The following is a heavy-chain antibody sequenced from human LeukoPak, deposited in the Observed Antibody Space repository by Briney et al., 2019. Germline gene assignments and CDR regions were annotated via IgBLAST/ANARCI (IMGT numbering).Heavy chain of an antibody. CDR2: ISYDGDNK. J-gene: IGHJ4*02. D-gene: IGHD2-2*01. CDR1: GFTFSSYG. CDR3: ANLGYQLPARAHY. V-gene: IGHV3-30*18. Sequence: PGRSLRLSCAASGFTFSSYGIHWVRQAPGKGLEWVAVISYDGDNKYYADSVKGRFTISRDNSKNTVYLQMNSLRAEDTAVYYCANLGYQLPARAHYWGQGTLVTVSS.